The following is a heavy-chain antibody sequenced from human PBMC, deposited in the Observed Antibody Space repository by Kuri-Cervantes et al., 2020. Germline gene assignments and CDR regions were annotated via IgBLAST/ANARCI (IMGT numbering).Heavy chain of an antibody. V-gene: IGHV3-33*08. D-gene: IGHD1-1*01. J-gene: IGHJ5*02. Sequence: GESLKISCAASGFIYSNAYMSWVRQAPGKGLEWVAVIWYDGSNKYYADSVKGRFTISRDDSKNTLYLQMNSLRAEDTAVYYCASAWGGAKGNDVALGFDPWGQGTLVTVSS. CDR2: IWYDGSNK. CDR1: GFIYSNAY. CDR3: ASAWGGAKGNDVALGFDP.